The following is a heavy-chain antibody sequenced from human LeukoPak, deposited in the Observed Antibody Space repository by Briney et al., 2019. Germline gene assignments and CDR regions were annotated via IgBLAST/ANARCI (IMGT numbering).Heavy chain of an antibody. CDR2: IIPIFGTA. Sequence: GASVKVSCKASGYTFTGYYMHWVRQAPGQGLEWMGGIIPIFGTANYAQKFQGRVTITADESTSTAYMELSSLRSEDTAVYYCASRHRGPSYGMDVWGQGTTVTVSS. CDR1: GYTFTGYY. V-gene: IGHV1-69*13. J-gene: IGHJ6*02. D-gene: IGHD3-16*01. CDR3: ASRHRGPSYGMDV.